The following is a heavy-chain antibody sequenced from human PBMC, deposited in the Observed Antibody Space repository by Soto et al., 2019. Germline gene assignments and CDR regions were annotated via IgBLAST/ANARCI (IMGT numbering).Heavy chain of an antibody. J-gene: IGHJ6*02. Sequence: QVQLVESGGGVVQPGRSLRLSCAASGFTFSSYGMHWVRQAPGKGLEWVAVIWYDGSNKYYADSVKGRFTISRDNSKNTLYLQMNSLRAEDTAVYYCARGWNSYGLVEDYGMDVWGQGTTVTVSS. CDR1: GFTFSSYG. V-gene: IGHV3-33*01. D-gene: IGHD5-18*01. CDR3: ARGWNSYGLVEDYGMDV. CDR2: IWYDGSNK.